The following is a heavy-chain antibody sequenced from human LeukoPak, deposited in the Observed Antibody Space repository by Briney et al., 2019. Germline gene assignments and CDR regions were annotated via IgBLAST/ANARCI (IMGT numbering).Heavy chain of an antibody. CDR3: ARDLLAAMDY. D-gene: IGHD2-2*01. CDR2: ISAYNGNT. Sequence: ASVKVSCKASGYTFTGYYMHWVRQAPGQGLEWMGWISAYNGNTNYAQKLQGRVTMTTDTSTSTAYMELRSLRSDDTAVYYCARDLLAAMDYWGQGTLVTVSS. CDR1: GYTFTGYY. J-gene: IGHJ4*02. V-gene: IGHV1-18*04.